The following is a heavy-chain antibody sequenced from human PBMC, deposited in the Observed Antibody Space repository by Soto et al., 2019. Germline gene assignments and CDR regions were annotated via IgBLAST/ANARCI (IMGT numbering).Heavy chain of an antibody. CDR1: GYTFTSYG. D-gene: IGHD5-12*01. Sequence: QVQLVQSGAEVKKPGASVKVSCKASGYTFTSYGISWVRQAPGQGLEWMGWISAYNGNTNYAQKLQGRVTMTTDTSTSTAYMELRSLRSDDTAVYYCARAGSDYDYYYYYGMDVWGQGTTVTVSS. CDR2: ISAYNGNT. V-gene: IGHV1-18*01. CDR3: ARAGSDYDYYYYYGMDV. J-gene: IGHJ6*02.